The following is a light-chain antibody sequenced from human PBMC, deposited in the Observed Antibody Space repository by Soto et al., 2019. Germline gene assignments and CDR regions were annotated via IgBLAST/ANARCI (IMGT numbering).Light chain of an antibody. J-gene: IGKJ1*01. Sequence: DIQMTQSPSTLSVSVGDRVTITCRARQTISSWLAWYQQKPGQAPKLLIYKASTLKSGVPSRFSGSGSGTEFTLTIISLQPDDFATYYCQHYSSYSEAFGQGTKVERK. CDR3: QHYSSYSEA. V-gene: IGKV1-5*03. CDR2: KAS. CDR1: QTISSW.